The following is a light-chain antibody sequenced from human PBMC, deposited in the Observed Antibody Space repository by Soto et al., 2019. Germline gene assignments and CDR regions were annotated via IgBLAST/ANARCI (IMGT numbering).Light chain of an antibody. CDR2: GAS. J-gene: IGKJ1*01. CDR3: HQYNNRPRT. CDR1: QSVGRN. Sequence: IVITHSLATLCVSAGERATRSCRANQSVGRNLAWYQQKPGQAHRLLIYGASTGAPAIQARFSGRGSGTDFSLTISCLQAEEFASYNYHQYNNRPRTYGQGTKVDIK. V-gene: IGKV3-15*01.